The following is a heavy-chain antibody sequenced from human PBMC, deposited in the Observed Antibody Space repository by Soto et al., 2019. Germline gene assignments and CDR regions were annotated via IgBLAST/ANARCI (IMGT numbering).Heavy chain of an antibody. V-gene: IGHV4-39*01. D-gene: IGHD3-22*01. CDR2: IYYSGST. Sequence: SETLSLTCTVSGGSISSSSYYWGWIRQPPGKGLEWIGSIYYSGSTYYNPSLKRRVTISLDTSKNQFSLKLSSVTAADTAVYYCSTYYYDSSGDYYMDVWGKGTTVTVSS. CDR3: STYYYDSSGDYYMDV. J-gene: IGHJ6*03. CDR1: GGSISSSSYY.